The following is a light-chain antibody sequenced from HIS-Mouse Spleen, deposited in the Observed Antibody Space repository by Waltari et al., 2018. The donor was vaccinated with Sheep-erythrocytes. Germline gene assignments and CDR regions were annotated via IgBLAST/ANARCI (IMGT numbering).Light chain of an antibody. V-gene: IGLV2-11*01. J-gene: IGLJ2*01. CDR3: CSYAGSYTVV. CDR2: DVS. Sequence: QSALTQPRSVSGSPGQSVTISCTGTSSHLGGYNSVSWYQQHPGKAPKLMIYDVSKRPSGVPDRFSGSKSGNTASLTISGLQAEDEADYYCCSYAGSYTVVFGGGTKLTVL. CDR1: SSHLGGYNS.